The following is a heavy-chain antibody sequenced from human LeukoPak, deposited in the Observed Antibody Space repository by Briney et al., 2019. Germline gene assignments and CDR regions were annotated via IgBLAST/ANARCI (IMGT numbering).Heavy chain of an antibody. CDR2: ISSSGNTK. D-gene: IGHD3-3*01. CDR3: ARINTIFGVVIPQRYFDY. V-gene: IGHV3-11*04. CDR1: GFTVSSNY. Sequence: GGSLRLSCAASGFTVSSNYMSWVRQPPGEGLEWVSYISSSGNTKYYADSVRGRFTISRDNAENSLYLQMNSLRAEDTAVYYCARINTIFGVVIPQRYFDYWGQGTLVTVSS. J-gene: IGHJ4*02.